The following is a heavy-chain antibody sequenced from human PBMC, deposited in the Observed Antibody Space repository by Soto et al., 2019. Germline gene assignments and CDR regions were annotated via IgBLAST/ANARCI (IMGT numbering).Heavy chain of an antibody. D-gene: IGHD6-19*01. CDR1: GFTFSSYD. J-gene: IGHJ4*02. V-gene: IGHV3-21*01. CDR2: ISRSSSYI. Sequence: EVQLVESGGGLVKPGGSLRLSCAGTGFTFSSYDMNWVRQAPGKGLEWVSSISRSSSYIYYADSVKGRFTISRDNAKNSLYLQMNSLRADDTAVYYCARDSSRYTSGWRDQEPRDFDYWGQGILVTVSS. CDR3: ARDSSRYTSGWRDQEPRDFDY.